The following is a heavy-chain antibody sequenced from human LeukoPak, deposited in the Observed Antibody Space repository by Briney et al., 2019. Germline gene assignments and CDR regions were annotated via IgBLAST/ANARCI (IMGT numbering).Heavy chain of an antibody. Sequence: ASVTVSCKASGYTFTGYYMHWVRQAPGQGLEWMGWINPNSGGTSYAKKFQGRVTMTRDTSISTAYMELSRLRSDDTAVYYCARDPWEYCSGGSCYPFDYWGQGTLVTVSS. CDR3: ARDPWEYCSGGSCYPFDY. V-gene: IGHV1-2*02. CDR2: INPNSGGT. CDR1: GYTFTGYY. D-gene: IGHD2-15*01. J-gene: IGHJ4*02.